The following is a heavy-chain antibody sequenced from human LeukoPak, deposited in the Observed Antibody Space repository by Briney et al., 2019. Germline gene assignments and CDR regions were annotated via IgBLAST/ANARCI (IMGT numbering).Heavy chain of an antibody. CDR2: IYSGGTT. D-gene: IGHD2-8*02. CDR3: ALDCCTGSRFDH. CDR1: GFTFRSYA. V-gene: IGHV3-53*01. J-gene: IGHJ4*02. Sequence: GGSLRLSCAASGFTFRSYAMSWVRQAPGKGLEWVSAIYSGGTTYYADSVKGRFTISRDNSKNTLYLQMNSLTVEDTAVYYCALDCCTGSRFDHWGQGTLVTVSS.